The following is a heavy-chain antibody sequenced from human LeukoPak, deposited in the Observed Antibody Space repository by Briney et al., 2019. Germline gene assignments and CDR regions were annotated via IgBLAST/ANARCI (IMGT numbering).Heavy chain of an antibody. CDR1: GFTFSSHW. J-gene: IGHJ4*02. CDR2: IKQDGSEK. V-gene: IGHV3-7*01. CDR3: ARGGPLKGGWYCSY. Sequence: GGSLRLSCAASGFTFSSHWMSWVRQAPGKGLEWVANIKQDGSEKYYVDSVKGRFTISRDNAKNSLYLQMNGLRAEDTAVYYCARGGPLKGGWYCSYWGQGTLVTVSS. D-gene: IGHD6-19*01.